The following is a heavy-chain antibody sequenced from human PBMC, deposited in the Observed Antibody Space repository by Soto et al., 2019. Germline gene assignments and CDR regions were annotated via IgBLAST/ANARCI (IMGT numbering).Heavy chain of an antibody. Sequence: GGSLRLSCTASGLPHSSFAMMWVRQSPGKGLECVSGIYGSGRGIEYADSVKGRFTISRDNSKNTVYLQMTDLRADDTAVYYCAKDAVYNDGLWLMDHWGQGTQVTVSS. V-gene: IGHV3-23*05. CDR2: IYGSGRGI. CDR1: GLPHSSFA. J-gene: IGHJ4*02. D-gene: IGHD2-21*01. CDR3: AKDAVYNDGLWLMDH.